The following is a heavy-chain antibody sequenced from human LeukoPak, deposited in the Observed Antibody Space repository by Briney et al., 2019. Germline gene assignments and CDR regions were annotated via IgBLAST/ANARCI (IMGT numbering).Heavy chain of an antibody. D-gene: IGHD4-23*01. V-gene: IGHV1-69*13. CDR3: ARQLRWDQYYFDY. Sequence: ASVKVSCKASGGTFSNYAVSWVRQAPGQGLEWMGGIIPVFEKPNYARKFQDRVTITADESTATAYMELRSLRSDDTAVYYCARQLRWDQYYFDYWGQGTLVTVSS. J-gene: IGHJ4*02. CDR1: GGTFSNYA. CDR2: IIPVFEKP.